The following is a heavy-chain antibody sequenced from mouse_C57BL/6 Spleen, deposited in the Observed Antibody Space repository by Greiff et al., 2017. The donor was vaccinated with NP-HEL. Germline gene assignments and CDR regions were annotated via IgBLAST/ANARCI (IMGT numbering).Heavy chain of an antibody. CDR1: GYTFTSYT. CDR3: ARDSSGWRGNDY. Sequence: VQLQQSGAELARPGASVKMSCKASGYTFTSYTMHWVKQRPGQGLEWIGYINPSSGYTKYNQKFKDKATLTADKSSSTAYMQLSSLTSEDSAVYYCARDSSGWRGNDYWGQGTTLTVSS. J-gene: IGHJ2*01. V-gene: IGHV1-4*01. CDR2: INPSSGYT. D-gene: IGHD3-2*02.